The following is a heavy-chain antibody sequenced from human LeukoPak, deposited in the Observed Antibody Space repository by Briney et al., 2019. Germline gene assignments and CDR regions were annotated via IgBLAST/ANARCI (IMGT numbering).Heavy chain of an antibody. CDR2: IYYSGST. CDR3: ARHYVGYAVYYYYMDV. V-gene: IGHV4-59*08. Sequence: SETLSLTCTVSGGSISSYYWSWIRQPPGKGLEWIGYIYYSGSTNYNPSLKSRVTISVDTSKDQFSLKLSSVTAADTAVYYCARHYVGYAVYYYYMDVWGKGTTVTISS. J-gene: IGHJ6*03. CDR1: GGSISSYY. D-gene: IGHD5-12*01.